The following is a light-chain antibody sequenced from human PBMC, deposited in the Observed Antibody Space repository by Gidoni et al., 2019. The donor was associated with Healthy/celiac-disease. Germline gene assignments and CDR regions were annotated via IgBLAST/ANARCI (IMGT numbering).Light chain of an antibody. CDR2: DAS. CDR1: QSFSRY. V-gene: IGKV3-11*01. J-gene: IGKJ1*01. Sequence: EIVLTQSPATLPLSPGERATLSCGASQSFSRYLAWYQQKPDQAPRLLNDDASNIDAGIPARFSGRGSGTDFTLTISSLEPEDFAVYYCQRHSNWPRTFGQGTKVEIK. CDR3: QRHSNWPRT.